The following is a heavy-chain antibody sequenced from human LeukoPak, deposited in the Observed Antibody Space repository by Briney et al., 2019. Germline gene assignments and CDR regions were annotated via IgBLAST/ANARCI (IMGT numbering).Heavy chain of an antibody. CDR1: GGPFSGYY. J-gene: IGHJ6*02. D-gene: IGHD6-13*01. Sequence: PSETLSLTCAVYGGPFSGYYWSWIRQPPGKGLEWIGEINHSGSTNYNPSLKSRVTISVDTSKNQFSLKLSSVTAADTAVYYCARGLASSSWYSLTYYYYYGMDVWGQGTTVTVSS. CDR2: INHSGST. CDR3: ARGLASSSWYSLTYYYYYGMDV. V-gene: IGHV4-34*01.